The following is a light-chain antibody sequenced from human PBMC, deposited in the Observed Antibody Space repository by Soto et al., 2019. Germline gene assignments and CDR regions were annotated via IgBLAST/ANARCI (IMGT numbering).Light chain of an antibody. Sequence: EIVMTQSPATLSVSPGERATLFCRASQSVSNNYLAWYQQKPVQAPXLLIYGASNRATGIPDRFSGSGSGTKFTLPISRLEPEDFAVDDCQQYGSSGTFGQGTKVDIK. CDR1: QSVSNNY. J-gene: IGKJ1*01. V-gene: IGKV3-20*01. CDR3: QQYGSSGT. CDR2: GAS.